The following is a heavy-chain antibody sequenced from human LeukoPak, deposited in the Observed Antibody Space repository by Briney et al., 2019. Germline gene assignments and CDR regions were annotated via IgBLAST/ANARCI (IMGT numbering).Heavy chain of an antibody. Sequence: SGGSLRLSCAASGFTVSSNYMSWVRQAPGKGLEWVSAISGSGGSTYYADSVKGRFTISRDNSKNTLYLQMNSLRAEDTAVYYCAKDPTTGTTPNWFDPWGQGTLVTVSS. CDR1: GFTVSSNY. V-gene: IGHV3-23*01. J-gene: IGHJ5*02. D-gene: IGHD1-1*01. CDR3: AKDPTTGTTPNWFDP. CDR2: ISGSGGST.